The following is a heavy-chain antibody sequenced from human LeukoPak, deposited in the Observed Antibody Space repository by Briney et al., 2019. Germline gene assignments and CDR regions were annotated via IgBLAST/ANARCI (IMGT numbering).Heavy chain of an antibody. V-gene: IGHV4-59*01. D-gene: IGHD3-3*01. Sequence: SETLSLTCTVSGGSISSYYWSWIRQPPGKGLEWIGYIYYSGSTNYNPSLKSRVTKSVDTSKNQFSLKLSSVTAADTAVYYCARVHANYDFWGYAFDIWGQGTMVTVSS. CDR2: IYYSGST. CDR3: ARVHANYDFWGYAFDI. CDR1: GGSISSYY. J-gene: IGHJ3*02.